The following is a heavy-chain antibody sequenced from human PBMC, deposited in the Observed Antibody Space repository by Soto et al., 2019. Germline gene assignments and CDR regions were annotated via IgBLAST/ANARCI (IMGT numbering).Heavy chain of an antibody. CDR2: IDPSDSYT. CDR1: GYSFTSYW. V-gene: IGHV5-10-1*01. Sequence: GESLKISCMGSGYSFTSYWISWVRQMPGKGLEWMGRIDPSDSYTSYSPSFQGHVTISADKSISTAYLQWSSLKASDTAMYYCARRDTSVHYYGMDVWGQGTTVT. D-gene: IGHD3-10*01. CDR3: ARRDTSVHYYGMDV. J-gene: IGHJ6*02.